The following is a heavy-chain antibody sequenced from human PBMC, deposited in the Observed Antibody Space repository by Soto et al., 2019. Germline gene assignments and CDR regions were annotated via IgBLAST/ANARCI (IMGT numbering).Heavy chain of an antibody. V-gene: IGHV3-30*18. CDR3: AKGVVRKPAYFDY. CDR1: GFTFSAFA. D-gene: IGHD3-10*01. Sequence: GGSLRLSCTVSGFTFSAFAMYWVRQAPGKGLEWVALISYDGRNEDYAESVRGRFTISRDNSKNTLYLDMNSLSAEDSAVYFCAKGVVRKPAYFDYWGQGTLVTVSS. J-gene: IGHJ4*02. CDR2: ISYDGRNE.